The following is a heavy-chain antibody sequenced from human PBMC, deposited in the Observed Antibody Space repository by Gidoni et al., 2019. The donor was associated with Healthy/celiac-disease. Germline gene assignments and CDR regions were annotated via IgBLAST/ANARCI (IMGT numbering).Heavy chain of an antibody. J-gene: IGHJ5*02. V-gene: IGHV5-51*01. CDR1: GYSFTSYW. CDR3: ARHGHRAARPGWFDP. Sequence: EVQRVQSGAAGRKPGESLKISRKGSGYSFTSYWIGWVRQMPGKGLEWRGILYPGDSDTRYSPSFQGQFTISADKSISTAYLQWSSLKASDTAMYYCARHGHRAARPGWFDPWGQGTLVTVSS. CDR2: LYPGDSDT. D-gene: IGHD6-6*01.